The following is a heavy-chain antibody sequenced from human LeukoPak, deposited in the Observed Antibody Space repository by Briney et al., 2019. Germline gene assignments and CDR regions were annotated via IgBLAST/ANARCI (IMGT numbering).Heavy chain of an antibody. CDR3: ARDWAGMTAPGPFDY. CDR1: GFTVSSNC. V-gene: IGHV3-33*08. D-gene: IGHD6-13*01. J-gene: IGHJ4*02. Sequence: GSLRLSCAASGFTVSSNCMSWVRQVPGKGLEWVAAIWYDGSDKYYADSVKGRFTISRDNSKNTLYLQMNSLRAEDTAVYYCARDWAGMTAPGPFDYWGQGTLVTVSS. CDR2: IWYDGSDK.